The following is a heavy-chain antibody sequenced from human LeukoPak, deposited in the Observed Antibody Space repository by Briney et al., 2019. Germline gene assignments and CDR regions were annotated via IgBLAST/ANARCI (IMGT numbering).Heavy chain of an antibody. Sequence: GGSLRLSCAASGFTVSSNYMSWVRQAPGKGLEWVSVIYSGGSTYYADSVKGRFTISRDNSKNTLYLQMNSLRAEDTAVYYCARKTVVGSYFDYWGQGTPVTVSS. D-gene: IGHD4-23*01. CDR1: GFTVSSNY. CDR3: ARKTVVGSYFDY. J-gene: IGHJ4*02. CDR2: IYSGGST. V-gene: IGHV3-53*01.